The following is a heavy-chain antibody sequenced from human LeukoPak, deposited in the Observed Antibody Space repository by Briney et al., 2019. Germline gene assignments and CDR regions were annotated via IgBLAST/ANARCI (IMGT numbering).Heavy chain of an antibody. CDR2: ISAYNGNT. V-gene: IGHV1-18*01. Sequence: ASVKVSCKASGHTFTSYGISWVRQAPGQGLEWMGWISAYNGNTNYAQKLQGRVTMTTDTSTSTAYMELRNLRSDDTAVYYCARDLVIIDYGDYSDYWGQGTLVTVSS. D-gene: IGHD4-17*01. J-gene: IGHJ4*02. CDR1: GHTFTSYG. CDR3: ARDLVIIDYGDYSDY.